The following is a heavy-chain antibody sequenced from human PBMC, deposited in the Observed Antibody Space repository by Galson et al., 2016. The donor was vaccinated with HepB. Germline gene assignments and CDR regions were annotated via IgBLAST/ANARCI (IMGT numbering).Heavy chain of an antibody. V-gene: IGHV3-23*01. J-gene: IGHJ3*01. Sequence: SLRLSCAASGFTFSSYAMSWVRQAPGKGLEWVSVISGRGGSTYYADSVKGRFTISRDNSKNTLYLQMNSLRAEDTAVYSCAARHQSSLEWFGEILQGKIDGFDVWGQGTTVTVSS. D-gene: IGHD3-10*01. CDR1: GFTFSSYA. CDR3: AARHQSSLEWFGEILQGKIDGFDV. CDR2: ISGRGGST.